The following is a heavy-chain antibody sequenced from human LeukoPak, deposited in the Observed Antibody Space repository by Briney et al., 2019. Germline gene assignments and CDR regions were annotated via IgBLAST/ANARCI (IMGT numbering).Heavy chain of an antibody. CDR2: IYYSGST. Sequence: SETLSLTCTVSGGSISGWYWSWIRQPPGKGLEWIGYIYYSGSTNYNPSLKSRVTISVDTSKNQFSLKLSSVTAADTAVYYCARGLKYYMDVWGKGTTVTVSS. J-gene: IGHJ6*03. CDR1: GGSISGWY. V-gene: IGHV4-59*01. D-gene: IGHD2-8*01. CDR3: ARGLKYYMDV.